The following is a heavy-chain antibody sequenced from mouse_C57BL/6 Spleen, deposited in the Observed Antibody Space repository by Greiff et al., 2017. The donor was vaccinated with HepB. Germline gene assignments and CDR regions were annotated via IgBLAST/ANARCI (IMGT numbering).Heavy chain of an antibody. CDR3: ARRGVFTTVVANWYVDV. CDR2: IYPSDSET. D-gene: IGHD1-1*01. CDR1: GYTFTSYW. J-gene: IGHJ1*03. V-gene: IGHV1-61*01. Sequence: QVQLQQSGAELVRPGSSVKLSCKASGYTFTSYWMDWVKQRPGQGLEWIGNIYPSDSETHYNQKFKDKATLTVDKSSSTAYMQLSSLTSEDSAVYYCARRGVFTTVVANWYVDVWGTGTTVTVSS.